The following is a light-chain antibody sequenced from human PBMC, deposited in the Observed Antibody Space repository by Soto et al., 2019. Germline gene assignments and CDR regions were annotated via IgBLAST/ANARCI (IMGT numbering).Light chain of an antibody. Sequence: DIQMTKSPSSVSASVGDRVTITCRASQDIRNWLAWYQQKPGKAPKLLIYAASTLQGGVPSRFRGGGFGTDFTLTISRLQPEDFAIYFCQQANSLPPVTFGQGTRLEIK. CDR3: QQANSLPPVT. CDR1: QDIRNW. V-gene: IGKV1-12*01. J-gene: IGKJ5*01. CDR2: AAS.